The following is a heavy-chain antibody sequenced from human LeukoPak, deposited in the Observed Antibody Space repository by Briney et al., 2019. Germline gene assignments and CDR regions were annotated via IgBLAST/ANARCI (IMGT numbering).Heavy chain of an antibody. V-gene: IGHV3-7*01. CDR3: GRDPNGDYIGAFDM. J-gene: IGHJ3*02. Sequence: GGSLRLSCAASGFTFSSYWMSWVRQAPGKGLEWVANIKKDGSENYYVDSVKGRFTISRDNAKKSLYLQMKSLRAEDTAVYYCGRDPNGDYIGAFDMWGHGTMVTVSS. D-gene: IGHD4-17*01. CDR2: IKKDGSEN. CDR1: GFTFSSYW.